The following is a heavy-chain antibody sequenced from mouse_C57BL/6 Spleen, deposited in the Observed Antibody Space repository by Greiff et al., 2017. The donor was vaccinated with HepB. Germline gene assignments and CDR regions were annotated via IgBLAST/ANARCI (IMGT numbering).Heavy chain of an antibody. V-gene: IGHV3-6*01. CDR1: GYSITSGYY. CDR3: AREDDDYFDY. CDR2: ISYDGSN. D-gene: IGHD2-3*01. J-gene: IGHJ2*01. Sequence: EVKLMESGPGLVKPSQSLSLTCSVTGYSITSGYYWNWIRQFPGNKLEWVGYISYDGSNNYNPSLKNRISITRDTAKNQFFLKLNSVTTEDTATYYCAREDDDYFDYWGQGTTLTVSS.